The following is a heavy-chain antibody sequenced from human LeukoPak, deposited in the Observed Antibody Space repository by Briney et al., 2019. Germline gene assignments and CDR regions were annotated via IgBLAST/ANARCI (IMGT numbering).Heavy chain of an antibody. CDR2: IYLDGSRA. J-gene: IGHJ6*03. V-gene: IGHV3-7*01. Sequence: GGSLRLSCAVSGFTFSNYWMSWARQSPGKGLEWVANIYLDGSRAYYVDSVKGRFTISRDNAKNSLFLQMNSLRAEDTAVYYCARVVTIFGVENYYYYMDVWGKGTTVTVSS. CDR1: GFTFSNYW. D-gene: IGHD3-3*01. CDR3: ARVVTIFGVENYYYYMDV.